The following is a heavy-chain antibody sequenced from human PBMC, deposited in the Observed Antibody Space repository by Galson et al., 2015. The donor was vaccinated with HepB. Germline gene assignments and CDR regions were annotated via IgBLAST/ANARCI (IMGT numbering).Heavy chain of an antibody. Sequence: SVKVSCKASGYTFTGYYMHWVRQAPGQGPEWMGWINPNSGGTNYAQKFQGRVTMTRDTSISTAYMELSRLRSDDTAVYYCAREGRGYDSSGYPDYWGQGTLVTVSS. J-gene: IGHJ4*02. V-gene: IGHV1-2*02. CDR1: GYTFTGYY. CDR3: AREGRGYDSSGYPDY. D-gene: IGHD3-22*01. CDR2: INPNSGGT.